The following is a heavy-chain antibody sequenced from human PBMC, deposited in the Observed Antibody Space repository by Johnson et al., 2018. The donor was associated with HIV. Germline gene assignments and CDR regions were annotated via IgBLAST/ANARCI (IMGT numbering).Heavy chain of an antibody. CDR1: GFTFSSYG. V-gene: IGHV3-30*18. J-gene: IGHJ3*02. CDR2: ISYDGSNK. Sequence: QVQLVESGGGLVQPGRSLRLSCAASGFTFSSYGMHWVRQAPGKGLEWVAVISYDGSNKYYADSVKGRFTISRDNSKNTLYLQMNSLRAEDTAVYYCAKVSGGGIVRWDIWGQGTMVTVSS. D-gene: IGHD3-10*01. CDR3: AKVSGGGIVRWDI.